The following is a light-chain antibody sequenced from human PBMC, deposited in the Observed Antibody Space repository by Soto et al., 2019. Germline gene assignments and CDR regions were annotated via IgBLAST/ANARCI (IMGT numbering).Light chain of an antibody. Sequence: EIVLTQSPGTLSLSPGERATLSCRASQSVGSNKLAWYQQKRGQAPRFLMYDASTRATGNPDRFSGSGSGTDFTLTISRLEPEDFAVYYCQQYGSTPLTFGGGTKVEIK. J-gene: IGKJ4*01. CDR2: DAS. V-gene: IGKV3-20*01. CDR3: QQYGSTPLT. CDR1: QSVGSNK.